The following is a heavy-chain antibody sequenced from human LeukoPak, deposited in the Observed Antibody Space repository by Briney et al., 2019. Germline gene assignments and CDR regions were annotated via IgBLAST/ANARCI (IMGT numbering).Heavy chain of an antibody. D-gene: IGHD3-22*01. Sequence: SEALSLTCTVSGGSISSYYWSWVRQPAGKGLEWIGRIYTSGCTNYNPSLKSRVTMSVDTSKNQFSLKLSSVTAADTAVYYCARESPNDSSGYKRANWFDPWGQGTLVTVSS. J-gene: IGHJ5*02. CDR3: ARESPNDSSGYKRANWFDP. CDR2: IYTSGCT. V-gene: IGHV4-4*07. CDR1: GGSISSYY.